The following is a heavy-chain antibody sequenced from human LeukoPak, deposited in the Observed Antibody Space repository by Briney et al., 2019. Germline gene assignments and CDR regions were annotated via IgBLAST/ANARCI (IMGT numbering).Heavy chain of an antibody. J-gene: IGHJ3*02. CDR2: INHSGST. D-gene: IGHD2-2*01. CDR1: GVSFSGYY. CDR3: ARFVPAAMAQYAFDI. V-gene: IGHV4-34*01. Sequence: SETLSLTCAVYGVSFSGYYWSWIRQPPGKGLEWIGEINHSGSTNCNPSLKSRVTISVDTFKNHFSLKLSSVTAADTAVYYCARFVPAAMAQYAFDIWGQGTMVTVSS.